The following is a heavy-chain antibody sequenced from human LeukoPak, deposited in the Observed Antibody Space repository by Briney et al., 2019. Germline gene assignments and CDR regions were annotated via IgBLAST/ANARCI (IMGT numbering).Heavy chain of an antibody. D-gene: IGHD3-16*01. CDR2: INSDGSST. J-gene: IGHJ4*02. CDR3: ASFYDYVWGSGFDY. V-gene: IGHV3-74*01. Sequence: GGSLRLSCAASGFTFSSYWMHWVRQTPGKGLVWVSRINSDGSSTSYADSVKGRFTISRDNAKNTLYLQMNSLSADDTAAYYCASFYDYVWGSGFDYWGQGTQVTVSS. CDR1: GFTFSSYW.